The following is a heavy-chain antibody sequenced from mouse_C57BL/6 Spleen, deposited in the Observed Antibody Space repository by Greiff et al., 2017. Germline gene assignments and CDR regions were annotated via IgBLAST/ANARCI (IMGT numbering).Heavy chain of an antibody. CDR1: GYSITSGYY. Sequence: ESGPGLVKPSQSLSLTCSVTGYSITSGYYWNWIRQFPGNKLKWMGYISYDGSTNSNPSLKNRISITRDTAKNQFFLKLNSVTTEDTATYYCARDFDYWGQGTTLTVSS. V-gene: IGHV3-6*01. J-gene: IGHJ2*01. CDR3: ARDFDY. CDR2: ISYDGST.